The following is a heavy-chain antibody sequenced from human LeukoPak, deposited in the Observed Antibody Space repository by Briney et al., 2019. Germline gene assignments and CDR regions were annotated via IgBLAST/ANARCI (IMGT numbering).Heavy chain of an antibody. CDR1: GYTFTNYD. V-gene: IGHV1-8*01. J-gene: IGHJ4*02. Sequence: ASVKVSCKASGYTFTNYDINWVRRATGQGLEWMGWMNPNRGNTGYAQKFQGRVTMTRSTSISTAYMELSSLTSEDTAVYYCARVSLGYCSGGTCYFQDHWGQGTLVTVSS. CDR2: MNPNRGNT. CDR3: ARVSLGYCSGGTCYFQDH. D-gene: IGHD2-15*01.